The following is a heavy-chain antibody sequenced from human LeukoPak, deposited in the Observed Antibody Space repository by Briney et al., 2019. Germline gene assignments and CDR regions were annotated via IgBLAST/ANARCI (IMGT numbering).Heavy chain of an antibody. J-gene: IGHJ3*02. CDR2: INHSGST. CDR3: AQIAAAGNDAFGI. V-gene: IGHV4-34*01. CDR1: GGSFSGYY. Sequence: SETLSLTCAVYGGSFSGYYWSWIRQPPGKGLEWIGEINHSGSTNYNPSLKSRVTISVDTSKNQFSLKLSSATAADTAVYYCAQIAAAGNDAFGIWGQGTMVTVSS. D-gene: IGHD6-13*01.